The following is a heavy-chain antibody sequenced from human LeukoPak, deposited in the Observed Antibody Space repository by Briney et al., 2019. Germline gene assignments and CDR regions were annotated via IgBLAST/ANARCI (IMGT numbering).Heavy chain of an antibody. J-gene: IGHJ4*02. D-gene: IGHD2-15*01. Sequence: ASVKVSCKASGYTFTSYDINWVRQATGQGLEWMGWMNPNSGNTGYAQKFQGRVTMTRNTSISTAYMELSSLRSEDTAVYYCATAAGYCSGGSCYQYDYWGQGTLVTVSS. CDR2: MNPNSGNT. V-gene: IGHV1-8*01. CDR3: ATAAGYCSGGSCYQYDY. CDR1: GYTFTSYD.